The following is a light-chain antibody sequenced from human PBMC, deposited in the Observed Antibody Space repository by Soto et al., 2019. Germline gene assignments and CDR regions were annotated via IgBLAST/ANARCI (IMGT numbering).Light chain of an antibody. CDR3: QHYNNWPRA. CDR1: QTVNIY. Sequence: EIVMTQSPGILSVSPGERATLSCRASQTVNIYLAWYQKKPGQAPRLLIYGASTRATGVPARFSGSGSGTEFTLTVSSLQSADFAVYYCQHYNNWPRAFGQGTKVEIK. CDR2: GAS. V-gene: IGKV3-15*01. J-gene: IGKJ1*01.